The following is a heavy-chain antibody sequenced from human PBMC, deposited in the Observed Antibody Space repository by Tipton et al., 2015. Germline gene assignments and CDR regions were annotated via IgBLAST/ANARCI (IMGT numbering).Heavy chain of an antibody. CDR3: ASGGLRGDY. V-gene: IGHV4-59*12. CDR2: VHYSGST. J-gene: IGHJ4*02. Sequence: LRLSCNVSGGSISSDYWSWIRQSPGKGLEWIGYVHYSGSTSYNPSLKSRVTMSVDTSKNQFALMLSSVTAADTAVYYCASGGLRGDYWGQGTLVTVSS. CDR1: GGSISSDY. D-gene: IGHD4-17*01.